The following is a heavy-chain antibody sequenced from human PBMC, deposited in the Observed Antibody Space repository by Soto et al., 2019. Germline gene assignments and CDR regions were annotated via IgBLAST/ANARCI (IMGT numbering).Heavy chain of an antibody. V-gene: IGHV4-59*01. CDR1: GGSISSYY. D-gene: IGHD3-3*01. Sequence: PSETLSLTCTVSGGSISSYYWSWIRQPPGKGLEWIGYIYYSGSTNYNPSLKSRVTISVDTSKNQFSLKLSSVTAAYTAVYYCARGGYYDFWSGYYPYYYYGMDVWGQGTTVTVSS. CDR3: ARGGYYDFWSGYYPYYYYGMDV. J-gene: IGHJ6*02. CDR2: IYYSGST.